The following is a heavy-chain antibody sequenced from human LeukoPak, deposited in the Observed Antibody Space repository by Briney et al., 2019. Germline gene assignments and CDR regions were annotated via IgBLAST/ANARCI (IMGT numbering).Heavy chain of an antibody. D-gene: IGHD6-13*01. J-gene: IGHJ5*02. CDR3: ARVWQQLGKMNWFDP. CDR1: GGSISSGSYY. CDR2: IYTSGST. V-gene: IGHV4-61*02. Sequence: SETLSLTCTVSGGSISSGSYYWSWIRQPAGKGLEWIGRIYTSGSTNYNPSLKSRVTISVDTSKNQFSLKLSSVTAADTAVYYCARVWQQLGKMNWFDPWGQGTLVTVSS.